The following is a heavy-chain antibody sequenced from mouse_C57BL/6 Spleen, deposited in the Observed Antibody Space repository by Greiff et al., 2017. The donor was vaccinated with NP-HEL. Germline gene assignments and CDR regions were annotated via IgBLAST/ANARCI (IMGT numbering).Heavy chain of an antibody. V-gene: IGHV1-42*01. CDR3: ARRVTGTDYAMDY. Sequence: EVMLVESGPELVKPGASVKISCKASGYSFTGYYMNWVKQSPEKSLEWIGEINPSTGGTTYNQKFKAKATLTVDKSSSTAYMQLKSLTSEDSAVYYCARRVTGTDYAMDYWGQGTSVTVSS. CDR2: INPSTGGT. CDR1: GYSFTGYY. D-gene: IGHD4-1*01. J-gene: IGHJ4*01.